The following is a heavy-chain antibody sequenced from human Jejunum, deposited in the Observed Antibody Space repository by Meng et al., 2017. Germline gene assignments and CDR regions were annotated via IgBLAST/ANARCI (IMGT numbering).Heavy chain of an antibody. V-gene: IGHV4-4*02. J-gene: IGHJ4*02. CDR2: ISRSGRA. Sequence: QGQLRASGPGLVRPSGTLSLTCAVSGGSVSTTDWWSWVRQPPGKGLEWIGEISRSGRANYNPSLKGRVTISLDRSMNLFSLKLDSVTAADAAVYYCARDPRTNWASRFFDNWGRGTLVTVSS. D-gene: IGHD1/OR15-1a*01. CDR3: ARDPRTNWASRFFDN. CDR1: GGSVSTTDW.